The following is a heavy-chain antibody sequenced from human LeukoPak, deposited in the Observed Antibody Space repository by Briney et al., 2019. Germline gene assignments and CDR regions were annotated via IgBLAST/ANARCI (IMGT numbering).Heavy chain of an antibody. Sequence: GASVKVSCKASGGTFSSYAISWVRQAPGQGLEWMGGIIPNFGTANYAQKFQGRVTITADESTSTAYMELSSLRSEDTAVYYCARGWLAQTMVVTPYNYWGQGTLVTVSS. V-gene: IGHV1-69*13. D-gene: IGHD4-23*01. CDR2: IIPNFGTA. CDR1: GGTFSSYA. CDR3: ARGWLAQTMVVTPYNY. J-gene: IGHJ4*02.